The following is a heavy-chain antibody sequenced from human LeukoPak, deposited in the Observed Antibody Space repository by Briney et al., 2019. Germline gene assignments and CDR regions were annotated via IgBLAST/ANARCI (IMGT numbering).Heavy chain of an antibody. V-gene: IGHV4-61*01. CDR1: GFSLTIGCF. J-gene: IGHJ4*02. CDR3: ARAYSSSWYLLDY. D-gene: IGHD6-13*01. CDR2: IYYSGST. Sequence: SETLSLTCNVSGFSLTIGCFWGWIRQPPGKGLEWIGYIYYSGSTNYNPSLKSRVTISVDTSKNQFSLKLSSVTAADTAVYYCARAYSSSWYLLDYWGQGTLVTVSS.